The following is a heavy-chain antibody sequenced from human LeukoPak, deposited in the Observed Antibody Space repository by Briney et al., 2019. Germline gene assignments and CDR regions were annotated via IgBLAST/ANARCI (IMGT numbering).Heavy chain of an antibody. V-gene: IGHV3-20*04. Sequence: GGSLRLSCAASGFTFDDYGMSWARDAPGKGLEWGSGLTWNCGSTGYADSVKGRFTISRDNAKNSLYLQMNSLRAEDTALYYCARVVTGTTNPRMIYYYYMDVWGKGTTVTVSS. CDR3: ARVVTGTTNPRMIYYYYMDV. CDR1: GFTFDDYG. CDR2: LTWNCGST. J-gene: IGHJ6*03. D-gene: IGHD1-7*01.